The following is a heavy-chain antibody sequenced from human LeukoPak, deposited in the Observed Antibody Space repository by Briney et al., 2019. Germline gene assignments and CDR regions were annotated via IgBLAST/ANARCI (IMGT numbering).Heavy chain of an antibody. V-gene: IGHV1-18*04. CDR3: AKIIQTAAGRYYYYGMDV. J-gene: IGHJ6*02. CDR1: GYTFTGYY. Sequence: GASVKVSCKASGYTFTGYYMHWVRQAPGQGPEWMGWISAHNGNTNYAQKLQGRVTMTTDTSTSTAYMELRSLRSDDTAVYYCAKIIQTAAGRYYYYGMDVWGQGTTVTVSS. CDR2: ISAHNGNT. D-gene: IGHD6-13*01.